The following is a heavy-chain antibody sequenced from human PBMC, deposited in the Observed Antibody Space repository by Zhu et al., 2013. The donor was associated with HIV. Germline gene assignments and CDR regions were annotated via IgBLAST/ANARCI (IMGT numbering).Heavy chain of an antibody. J-gene: IGHJ4*02. V-gene: IGHV5-51*01. Sequence: EVQLVQSGAEVKKPGESLKISCKDSGHSFTTYWIGWVRQLPGKGLELMGIIFPGDSDIRYSPSFQGQVTISADKSISTAYLQWSSLKASDTATYYCARQLSLVAPADKWGQGTLVTVSS. CDR1: GHSFTTYW. CDR3: ARQLSLVAPADK. D-gene: IGHD2-15*01. CDR2: IFPGDSDI.